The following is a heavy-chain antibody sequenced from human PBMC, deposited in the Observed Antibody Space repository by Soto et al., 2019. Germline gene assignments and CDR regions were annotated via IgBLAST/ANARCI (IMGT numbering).Heavy chain of an antibody. J-gene: IGHJ6*02. Sequence: SVKVSCKASGGTFSSYAISWVRQAPGQGLEWMGGIIPIFGTANYAQKFQGRVTITADESTSTAYMELSSLRSEDTAVYYCARDRYGGNPVSYYYYGMDVWGQGTTVTVSS. D-gene: IGHD2-15*01. CDR3: ARDRYGGNPVSYYYYGMDV. CDR1: GGTFSSYA. V-gene: IGHV1-69*13. CDR2: IIPIFGTA.